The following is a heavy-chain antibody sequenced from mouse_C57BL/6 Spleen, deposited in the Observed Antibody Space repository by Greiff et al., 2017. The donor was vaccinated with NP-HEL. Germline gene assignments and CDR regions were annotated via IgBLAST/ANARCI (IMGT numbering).Heavy chain of an antibody. CDR2: INYDGSST. V-gene: IGHV5-16*01. D-gene: IGHD3-3*01. Sequence: EVKLVESEGGLVQPGSSMKLSCTASGFTFSDYYMAWVRQVPEKGLEWVANINYDGSSTYYLDSLRSRFIISRDNAKNILYLQMSSLKSEDTATYYCARQGPYYAMDYWGQGTSVTVSS. J-gene: IGHJ4*01. CDR1: GFTFSDYY. CDR3: ARQGPYYAMDY.